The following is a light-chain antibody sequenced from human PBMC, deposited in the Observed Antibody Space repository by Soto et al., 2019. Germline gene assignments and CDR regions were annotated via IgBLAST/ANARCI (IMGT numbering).Light chain of an antibody. V-gene: IGKV1-39*01. CDR2: TAS. CDR1: QSINSY. Sequence: DIQMTQSPSSLSASVGGRVTITCRASQSINSYLNWFQQQPGKAPKLLIYTASTLQSGVPSRFSGGGSGTDFTLTIRSLQPEDCATYYCQQSDSTPYTFGQGTKLEIK. J-gene: IGKJ2*01. CDR3: QQSDSTPYT.